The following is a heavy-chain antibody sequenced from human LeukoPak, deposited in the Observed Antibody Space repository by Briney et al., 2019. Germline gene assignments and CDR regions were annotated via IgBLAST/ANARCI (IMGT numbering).Heavy chain of an antibody. J-gene: IGHJ3*02. Sequence: PGGSLRLSCTASGFTFGDYAMSWVRQAPGKGLEWVGFIRSRAYSATAEYATSVKGRFSISRDDSKSIAYLQMNGLETEDTAVYYCARRAVASQAFDIWGQGTMVTVSS. CDR3: ARRAVASQAFDI. D-gene: IGHD6-19*01. CDR1: GFTFGDYA. V-gene: IGHV3-49*04. CDR2: IRSRAYSATA.